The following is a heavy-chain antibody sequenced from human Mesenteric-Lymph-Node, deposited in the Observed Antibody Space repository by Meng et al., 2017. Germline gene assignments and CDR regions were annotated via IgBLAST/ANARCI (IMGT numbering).Heavy chain of an antibody. CDR2: ITSRSGAGT. CDR3: TKDCYGFHCD. Sequence: EVQLLESGGGLVQPWGSLRLSCEGSGYTFSSNAMSWVRQAPGKGLEWISAITSRSGAGTDYIDSVKGRFTISRDNSRNTLYLQMNSLRVEDTAVYYCTKDCYGFHCDWGQGTLVTVSS. J-gene: IGHJ4*02. V-gene: IGHV3-23*01. CDR1: GYTFSSNA. D-gene: IGHD3-16*01.